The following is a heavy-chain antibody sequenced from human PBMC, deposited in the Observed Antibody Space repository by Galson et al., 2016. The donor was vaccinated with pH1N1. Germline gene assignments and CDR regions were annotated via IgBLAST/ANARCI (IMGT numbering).Heavy chain of an antibody. V-gene: IGHV5-51*01. CDR3: ARQDDFGDYRGDAFDI. CDR2: IYPGGSVT. CDR1: GYSFSNYW. Sequence: QSGAEVKKPGESLKISCKGSGYSFSNYWIGWVRQMPGKGLEWVGIIYPGGSVTRYSPSFQGQVTISIDKSINTAYLQWSSLKASDTAMYYCARQDDFGDYRGDAFDIWGQGTMVIVSS. J-gene: IGHJ3*02. D-gene: IGHD4-17*01.